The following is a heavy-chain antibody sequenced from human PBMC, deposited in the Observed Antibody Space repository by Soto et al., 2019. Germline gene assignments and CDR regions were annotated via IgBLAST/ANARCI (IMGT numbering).Heavy chain of an antibody. J-gene: IGHJ5*02. Sequence: SETLSLTCTVSGGSISSYYWSWIRQPPGKGLEWIGYIYYSGSTNYNPSLKSRVTISVDTSKNQFSLKLSSVTAADTSVYYCARHPNSSGWYWFDPWGQGTLVTVS. V-gene: IGHV4-59*08. D-gene: IGHD6-19*01. CDR2: IYYSGST. CDR1: GGSISSYY. CDR3: ARHPNSSGWYWFDP.